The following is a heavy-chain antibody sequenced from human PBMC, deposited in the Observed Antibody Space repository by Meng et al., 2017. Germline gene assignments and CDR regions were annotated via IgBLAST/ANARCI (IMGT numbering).Heavy chain of an antibody. V-gene: IGHV1-46*01. CDR2: INPSGGST. J-gene: IGHJ6*02. CDR3: AKFFRRVAGSREPPYYYYGMDV. D-gene: IGHD6-19*01. CDR1: GYTFTSYY. Sequence: ASVKVSCKASGYTFTSYYMHWVRQAPGQGLEWMGIINPSGGSTSYAQKFQGRVTMTRDTSTSTVYMALSSLRSEDTAVYYCAKFFRRVAGSREPPYYYYGMDVWGQGTTVTVSS.